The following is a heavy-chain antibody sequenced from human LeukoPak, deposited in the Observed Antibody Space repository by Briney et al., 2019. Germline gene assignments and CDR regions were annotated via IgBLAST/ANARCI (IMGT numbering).Heavy chain of an antibody. J-gene: IGHJ4*02. D-gene: IGHD2-2*01. CDR3: AKLRYQLLLYEVDY. Sequence: GGSLRPSCAASGFTFSSYAMSWVRQAPGKGLEWVSAISGSGGSTYYADSVKGRFTISRDNSKNTLYLQMNSLRAEDTAVYYCAKLRYQLLLYEVDYWGQGTLVTVSS. CDR2: ISGSGGST. V-gene: IGHV3-23*01. CDR1: GFTFSSYA.